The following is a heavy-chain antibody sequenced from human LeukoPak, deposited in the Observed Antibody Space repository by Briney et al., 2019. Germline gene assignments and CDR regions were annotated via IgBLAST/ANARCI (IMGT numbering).Heavy chain of an antibody. CDR2: ISYGGSNK. CDR3: ASHRVQSRAIAAAGTAVGNWFDP. CDR1: GFTFSSYA. J-gene: IGHJ5*02. V-gene: IGHV3-30*04. D-gene: IGHD6-13*01. Sequence: AGSLSLSGAASGFTFSSYAMHWIRQAPGKGLEWMAVISYGGSNKYYADAVKGRFTISRDNSKNTLYLQMNSLRAEDTAVYYCASHRVQSRAIAAAGTAVGNWFDPWGQGTLVTVSS.